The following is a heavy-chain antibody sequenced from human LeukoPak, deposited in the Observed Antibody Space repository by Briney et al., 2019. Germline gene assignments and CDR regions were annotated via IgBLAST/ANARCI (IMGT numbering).Heavy chain of an antibody. J-gene: IGHJ4*02. D-gene: IGHD5-12*01. Sequence: GGSLRLSCAASGFTFSSYSMNWVRQAPGQGLERVSYISSSSNTIYYADSVKGRFTISRDNAKNSLYLQMNSLRDEDTAVYYCARDILTKQAYSGYDNWGQGTLVTVSS. CDR1: GFTFSSYS. CDR2: ISSSSNTI. CDR3: ARDILTKQAYSGYDN. V-gene: IGHV3-48*02.